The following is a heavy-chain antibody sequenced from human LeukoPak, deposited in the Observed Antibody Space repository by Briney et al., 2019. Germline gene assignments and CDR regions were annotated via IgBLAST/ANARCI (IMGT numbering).Heavy chain of an antibody. CDR2: IYYSGST. CDR1: GGSISSGGYY. Sequence: SETLSLTRTVSGGSISSGGYYWSWIRQHPGKGLEWIGYIYYSGSTYYNPSLKSRVTISVDTSKNQFSLKLSSVTAADTAVYYCARGYSSGYYAVYYYYGMDVWGQGTTVTVSS. J-gene: IGHJ6*02. V-gene: IGHV4-31*03. CDR3: ARGYSSGYYAVYYYYGMDV. D-gene: IGHD3-22*01.